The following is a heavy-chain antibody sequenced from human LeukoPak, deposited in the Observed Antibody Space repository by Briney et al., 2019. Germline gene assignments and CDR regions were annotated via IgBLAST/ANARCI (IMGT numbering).Heavy chain of an antibody. D-gene: IGHD3-22*01. J-gene: IGHJ3*02. CDR1: GGSFSGYY. Sequence: SETLSLTCAVYGGSFSGYYWSWIRQPPGKGLEWIGEVNHSGSTNYNPSLKSRVTISVDTSKNQFSLKLSSVTAADTAVYYCARYDSSGYYFTADAFDIWGQGTMVTVSS. CDR2: VNHSGST. CDR3: ARYDSSGYYFTADAFDI. V-gene: IGHV4-34*01.